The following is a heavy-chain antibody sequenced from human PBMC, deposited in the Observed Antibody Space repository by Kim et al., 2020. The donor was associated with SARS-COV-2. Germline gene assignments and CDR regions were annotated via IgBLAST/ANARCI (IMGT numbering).Heavy chain of an antibody. J-gene: IGHJ6*02. Sequence: GGSLRLSCVASGFTFSSYWMYWVRQAPGKGLEWVSVISNDGSSTYYADYVKGRFTISRDNPKNTLYLQMNSLTAEDTAVYYCVRDNIYWYNGLDVLGPGTTVTLS. D-gene: IGHD1-20*01. CDR2: ISNDGSST. V-gene: IGHV3-74*01. CDR1: GFTFSSYW. CDR3: VRDNIYWYNGLDV.